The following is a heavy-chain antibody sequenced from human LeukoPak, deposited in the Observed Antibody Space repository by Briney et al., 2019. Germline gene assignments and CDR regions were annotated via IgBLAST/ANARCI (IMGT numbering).Heavy chain of an antibody. Sequence: GGSLRLSCAASGFTFSSYEMNWVRQAPGKGLEWVSYISSSGSTIYYADSVKGRFTISRDNAKNSLYLQMNSLGAEDTAVYYCARDNDSSGYYLGYYYYYMDVWGKGTTVTVSS. CDR3: ARDNDSSGYYLGYYYYYMDV. D-gene: IGHD3-22*01. CDR1: GFTFSSYE. CDR2: ISSSGSTI. V-gene: IGHV3-48*03. J-gene: IGHJ6*03.